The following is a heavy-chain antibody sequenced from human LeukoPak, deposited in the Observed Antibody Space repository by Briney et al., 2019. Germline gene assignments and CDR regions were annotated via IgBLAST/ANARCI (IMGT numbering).Heavy chain of an antibody. CDR1: GGSVSSGISY. D-gene: IGHD6-13*01. J-gene: IGHJ5*02. CDR2: IYASGGA. Sequence: PSQTLSLTCTVSGGSVSSGISYWNWIRQPAGKGLEWIGRIYASGGANYNPSIQSRVTISVDTSKNQFSLKLSSVTAADTAVYYCARAAAGILRGFDPWGQGTLVTVSS. V-gene: IGHV4-61*02. CDR3: ARAAAGILRGFDP.